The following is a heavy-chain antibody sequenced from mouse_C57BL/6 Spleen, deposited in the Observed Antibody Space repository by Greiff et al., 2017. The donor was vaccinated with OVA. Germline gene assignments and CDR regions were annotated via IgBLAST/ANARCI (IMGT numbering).Heavy chain of an antibody. V-gene: IGHV1-22*01. D-gene: IGHD2-2*01. CDR1: GYTFTDYN. J-gene: IGHJ3*01. CDR3: ASGFWFAY. Sequence: VHVKQSGPELVKPGASVKMSCKASGYTFTDYNMHWVKQSHGKSLEWIGYINPNNGGTSYNQKFKGKATLTVNKSSSTAYMELRSLTSEDSAVYYCASGFWFAYWGQGTLVTVSA. CDR2: INPNNGGT.